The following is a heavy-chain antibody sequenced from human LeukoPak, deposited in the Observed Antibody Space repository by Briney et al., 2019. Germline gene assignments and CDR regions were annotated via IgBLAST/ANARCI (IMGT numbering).Heavy chain of an antibody. V-gene: IGHV5-51*01. CDR2: IYPGDSDT. CDR1: GYTLTSYW. CDR3: ARHFNRYPSHFDY. Sequence: VESLKISCKGSGYTLTSYWIGWVRQMPGKGLEWMGIIYPGDSDTRYSPSFQGQVTISADKSISIAYLQWSSLKASDTAIYYCARHFNRYPSHFDYWGQGTLVTVSS. D-gene: IGHD1-14*01. J-gene: IGHJ4*02.